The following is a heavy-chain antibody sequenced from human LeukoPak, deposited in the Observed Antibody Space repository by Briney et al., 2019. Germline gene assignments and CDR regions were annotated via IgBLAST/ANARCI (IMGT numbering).Heavy chain of an antibody. CDR1: GGSISSYY. V-gene: IGHV4-59*08. CDR2: IYYSGST. J-gene: IGHJ4*02. CDR3: ARVRNYRTGTYYFDY. D-gene: IGHD1-14*01. Sequence: SETLSLTCTVSGGSISSYYWSWIRQPPGKGLEWIGYIYYSGSTNYNPSLKSRVTISVDTSKHQFSLKLSSVTAADTAVYYCARVRNYRTGTYYFDYWGQGTLVTVSS.